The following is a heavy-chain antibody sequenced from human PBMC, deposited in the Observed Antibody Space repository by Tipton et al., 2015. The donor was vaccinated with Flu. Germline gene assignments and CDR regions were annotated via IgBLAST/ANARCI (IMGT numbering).Heavy chain of an antibody. V-gene: IGHV4-59*08. CDR3: ARRAYSNYVSDPKSCFDP. Sequence: TLSLTCTVSGGSISGHYWSWVRQSPGKGLEWIGNIHRSGNTYYNPSLKSRVTISLDKSKNQFSLRLVSMTATDTAVYYCARRAYSNYVSDPKSCFDPWGQGTLVTVSS. J-gene: IGHJ5*02. D-gene: IGHD4-11*01. CDR2: IHRSGNT. CDR1: GGSISGHY.